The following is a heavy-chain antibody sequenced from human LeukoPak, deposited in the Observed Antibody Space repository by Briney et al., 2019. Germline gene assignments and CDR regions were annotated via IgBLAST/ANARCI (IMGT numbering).Heavy chain of an antibody. D-gene: IGHD3-16*01. Sequence: GGSLRLSCAASGFTFSSYSMNWVRQTPGMGLEWISYISDSAYTIKYADAVQGRFTISRDSAKNSVSLHMNYLRAEDTAVYYCAGGPQYGGSYAYWGQGTLVTVSS. V-gene: IGHV3-48*04. CDR1: GFTFSSYS. CDR3: AGGPQYGGSYAY. CDR2: ISDSAYTI. J-gene: IGHJ4*02.